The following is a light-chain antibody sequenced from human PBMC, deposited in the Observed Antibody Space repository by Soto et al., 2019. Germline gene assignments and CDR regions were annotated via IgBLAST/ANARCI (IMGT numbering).Light chain of an antibody. CDR1: HYIDSW. J-gene: IGKJ5*01. Sequence: DIQMTQSPSSVSASVGDTVTITCRASHYIDSWLAWYQQKPGKAPKLLIYDASRLRTGVPSTFSGSRSGTDFTLTITDLRPEDFATYYCQQAYTFPITFGQGTRLEI. CDR2: DAS. CDR3: QQAYTFPIT. V-gene: IGKV1-12*01.